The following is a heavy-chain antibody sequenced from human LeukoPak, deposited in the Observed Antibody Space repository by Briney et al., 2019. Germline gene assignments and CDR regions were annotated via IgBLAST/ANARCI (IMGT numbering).Heavy chain of an antibody. V-gene: IGHV5-51*01. Sequence: GESLNISCKGSGYSFTNYWIGWVRQMPGKGLEWMGIIYPGDSDTRYSPSFQGQVTISADKSISTAYLQWSSLKASDTAMYYCASSIAVAGYDAFDIWGQGTMVTVSS. CDR3: ASSIAVAGYDAFDI. D-gene: IGHD6-19*01. CDR2: IYPGDSDT. J-gene: IGHJ3*02. CDR1: GYSFTNYW.